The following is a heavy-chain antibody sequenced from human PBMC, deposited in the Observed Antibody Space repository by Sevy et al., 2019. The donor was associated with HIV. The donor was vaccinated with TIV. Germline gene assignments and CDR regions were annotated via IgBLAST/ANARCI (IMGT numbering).Heavy chain of an antibody. CDR3: ASDILTGSDY. CDR1: GFTFSSYG. D-gene: IGHD3-9*01. CDR2: IFHDGSDE. J-gene: IGHJ4*02. V-gene: IGHV3-30*02. Sequence: GGSLRLSCAASGFTFSSYGFYWVRQAPGKGLEWVSFIFHDGSDEYYADFVKGRFTISRDNSKSTLYLQMNSLRTEDTAVYYCASDILTGSDYWGQGTLVTVSS.